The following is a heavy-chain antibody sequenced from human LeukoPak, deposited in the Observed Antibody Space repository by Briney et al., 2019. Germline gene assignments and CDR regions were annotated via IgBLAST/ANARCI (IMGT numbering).Heavy chain of an antibody. J-gene: IGHJ4*02. CDR3: ARDAIYYYDSSGYYYEDS. V-gene: IGHV4-38-2*02. D-gene: IGHD3-22*01. CDR2: IYHSGST. CDR1: GYSISSGYY. Sequence: SETLSLTCTVSGYSISSGYYWGWIRQPPGKGLEWIGSIYHSGSTYYNPSLKSRVTISVDTSKNQFSLKLSSVTAADTAVYYCARDAIYYYDSSGYYYEDSWGQGTPVTVSS.